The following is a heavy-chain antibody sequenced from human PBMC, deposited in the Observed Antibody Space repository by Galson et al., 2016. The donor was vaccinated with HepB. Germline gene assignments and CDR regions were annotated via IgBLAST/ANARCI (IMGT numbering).Heavy chain of an antibody. J-gene: IGHJ5*02. CDR3: AKDPLSGTYYRTWFDP. Sequence: SLRLSCAASGFTFSNYAMTWVRQAPGKGLEWVSSISGSGHRIYYADSVKGRFTISRDNSRNTLYLQMNSLRAEDTALYYCAKDPLSGTYYRTWFDPWGQGTLVTVSS. CDR2: ISGSGHRI. CDR1: GFTFSNYA. D-gene: IGHD1-26*01. V-gene: IGHV3-23*01.